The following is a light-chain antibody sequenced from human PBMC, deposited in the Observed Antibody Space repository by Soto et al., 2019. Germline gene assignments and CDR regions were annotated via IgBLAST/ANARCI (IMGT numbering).Light chain of an antibody. Sequence: VLTQSPDTLSLSPGETATISWGASQSVSSRHIAWYQQKPGQSPRLLIDGASSRAYGIPDRFSASGSWTNFILIFSRLEPEDFSAYFYQQYNNWPPITFGRGTRLEIK. CDR3: QQYNNWPPIT. CDR1: QSVSSRH. V-gene: IGKV3-20*01. CDR2: GAS. J-gene: IGKJ5*01.